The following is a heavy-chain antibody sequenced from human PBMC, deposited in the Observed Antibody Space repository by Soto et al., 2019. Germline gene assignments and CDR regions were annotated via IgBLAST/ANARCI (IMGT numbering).Heavy chain of an antibody. CDR3: ARGVREYQLLYWFDP. CDR2: ISAYNGNT. CDR1: GYTFTSYG. Sequence: GASVKVSCKASGYTFTSYGISWVRQAPGQGLEWMGWISAYNGNTNYAQKLQGRVTMTTDTSTSTAYMELRSLRSDDTAVYYCARGVREYQLLYWFDPWGQGTLDTVSS. V-gene: IGHV1-18*01. D-gene: IGHD2-2*01. J-gene: IGHJ5*02.